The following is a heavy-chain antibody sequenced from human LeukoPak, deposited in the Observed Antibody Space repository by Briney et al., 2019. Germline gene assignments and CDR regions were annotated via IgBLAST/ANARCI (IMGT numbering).Heavy chain of an antibody. Sequence: PSETLSLTCTVSGGSISGYYWSWIRQPPGKGLEWMGYIYYSGRTNYSPSLESRVTISVDTSRSQFSLQLSSVTAADTAVYYCARTYCSSTSCYLFHFDYWGQGILVTVSS. CDR3: ARTYCSSTSCYLFHFDY. CDR1: GGSISGYY. J-gene: IGHJ4*02. CDR2: IYYSGRT. V-gene: IGHV4-59*01. D-gene: IGHD2-2*01.